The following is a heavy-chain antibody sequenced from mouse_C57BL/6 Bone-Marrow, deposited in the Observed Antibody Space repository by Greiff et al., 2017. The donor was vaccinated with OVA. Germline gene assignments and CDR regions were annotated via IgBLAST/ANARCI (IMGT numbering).Heavy chain of an antibody. CDR3: ARERDYDGFDY. D-gene: IGHD2-4*01. CDR1: GYTFTSYW. Sequence: VQLQQSGAELVKPGASVKLSCKASGYTFTSYWMQWVKQRPGQGLEWIGEIDPSDSYTNYNQKFKGKATLTVDTSSSTAYMQLSSLTSEDSAVYYCARERDYDGFDYWGQGTTLTVSA. J-gene: IGHJ2*01. V-gene: IGHV1-50*01. CDR2: IDPSDSYT.